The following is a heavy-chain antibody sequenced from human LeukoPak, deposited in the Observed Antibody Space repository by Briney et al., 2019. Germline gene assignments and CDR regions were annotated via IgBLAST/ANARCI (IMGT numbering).Heavy chain of an antibody. CDR3: ARGPASDYNCFDP. V-gene: IGHV1-18*01. CDR1: GYTFSTYS. D-gene: IGHD2-21*02. Sequence: GASVKVSCKASGYTFSTYSISWVRQAPGQGLEGMGWISAYTGHTNYAQNLQGRVTMTTDTSTSIAYMDLRSLRSDDTAVYYCARGPASDYNCFDPWGQGTLVTVSS. CDR2: ISAYTGHT. J-gene: IGHJ5*02.